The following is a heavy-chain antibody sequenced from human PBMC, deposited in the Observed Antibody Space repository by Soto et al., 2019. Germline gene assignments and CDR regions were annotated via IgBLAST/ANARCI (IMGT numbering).Heavy chain of an antibody. CDR1: GLSLISILVS. CDR2: LYWNDDR. CDR3: AHSASVPCCYYFDS. D-gene: IGHD1-26*01. Sequence: SGPTLVNPTQTLTLTFTFSGLSLISILVSVGWIRHPPGKALEWLALLYWNDDRRYSPSLKSRHTITKDTSKNQVVLTMTNMDPADTATYYCAHSASVPCCYYFDSWGQGTLVTVSS. J-gene: IGHJ4*02. V-gene: IGHV2-5*01.